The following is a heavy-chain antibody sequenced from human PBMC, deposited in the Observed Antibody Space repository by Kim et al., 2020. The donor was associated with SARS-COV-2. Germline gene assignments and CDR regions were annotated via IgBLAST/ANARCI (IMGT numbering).Heavy chain of an antibody. V-gene: IGHV3-30-3*01. CDR1: GFTFSSYA. Sequence: GGSLRLSCAASGFTFSSYAMHWVRQAPGKGLEWVAVISYDGSNKYYADSVKGRFTISRDNSKNTLYLQMNSLRAEDTAVYYCARDRGYCSGGSCYSDYYYYGMDVWGQVTTVTVSS. D-gene: IGHD2-15*01. CDR2: ISYDGSNK. J-gene: IGHJ6*02. CDR3: ARDRGYCSGGSCYSDYYYYGMDV.